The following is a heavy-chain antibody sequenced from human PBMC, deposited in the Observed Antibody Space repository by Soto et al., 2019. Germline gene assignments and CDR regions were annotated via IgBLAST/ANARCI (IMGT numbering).Heavy chain of an antibody. Sequence: DTLSLTCRVSCGSMSGYYLSWIRQSPGKGLEWIGYVYYTGSTNYNPSLQSRVTISVDTSNKQFSLSLRLVTAADTAVYYCARENYYDILTGYFDYWGQGTLVTVSS. CDR1: CGSMSGYY. V-gene: IGHV4-59*01. J-gene: IGHJ4*02. CDR3: ARENYYDILTGYFDY. D-gene: IGHD3-9*01. CDR2: VYYTGST.